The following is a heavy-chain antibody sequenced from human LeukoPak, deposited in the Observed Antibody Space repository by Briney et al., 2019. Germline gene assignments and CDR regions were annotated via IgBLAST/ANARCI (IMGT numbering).Heavy chain of an antibody. CDR1: GFTFSHYE. CDR2: ISSSGYTI. CDR3: AREDCSSTSCYDPSVSDY. J-gene: IGHJ4*02. Sequence: PGGSLRLSCEASGFTFSHYEMNWVGQAPGKGLEWVSYISSSGYTIYYADSVKGRFTISRDNAKNSLYLQMNSLRAEDTAVYYCAREDCSSTSCYDPSVSDYWGQGTLVTVSS. V-gene: IGHV3-48*03. D-gene: IGHD2-2*01.